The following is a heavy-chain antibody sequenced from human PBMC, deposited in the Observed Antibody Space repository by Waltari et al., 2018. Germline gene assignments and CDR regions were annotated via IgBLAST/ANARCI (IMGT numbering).Heavy chain of an antibody. CDR1: GFTFRNYE. CDR2: SCSGASTR. Sequence: EVQLVESGGGLVQPGGSLRLLCAASGFTFRNYEMNWVRQAPGKGLEVVSYSCSGASTRFYADSVKGRFTISRDNAKNSVYLEMNSLRADDTAIYYCARGEGGANEYWGQGTLVTVSA. J-gene: IGHJ4*01. D-gene: IGHD1-26*01. V-gene: IGHV3-48*03. CDR3: ARGEGGANEY.